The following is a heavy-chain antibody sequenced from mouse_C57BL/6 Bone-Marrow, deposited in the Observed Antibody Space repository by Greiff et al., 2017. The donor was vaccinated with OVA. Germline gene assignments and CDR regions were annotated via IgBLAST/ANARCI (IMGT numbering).Heavy chain of an antibody. V-gene: IGHV1-64*01. J-gene: IGHJ4*01. Sequence: VQLQQPGAELVKPGASVKLSCKASGYTFTSYWMHWVKQRPGQGLELIGMIHPNSGSTNYNEKFKSKATLTVDKSSSTAYMQLSSLTSEDSAVYYCARVRDYDEDYAMDYWGQGTSVTVSS. CDR3: ARVRDYDEDYAMDY. CDR2: IHPNSGST. D-gene: IGHD2-4*01. CDR1: GYTFTSYW.